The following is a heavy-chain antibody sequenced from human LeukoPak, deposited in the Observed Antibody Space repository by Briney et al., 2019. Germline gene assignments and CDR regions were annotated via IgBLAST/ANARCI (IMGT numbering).Heavy chain of an antibody. D-gene: IGHD6-6*01. V-gene: IGHV3-33*06. CDR2: IWYDGSNK. CDR1: GFTFSSYG. J-gene: IGHJ4*02. CDR3: AKSWGASGYSSSSSFDY. Sequence: PGGSLRLSCAASGFTFSSYGMHWVRQAPGKGLEWVTVIWYDGSNKYYADSVKGRFTISRDNSKNTLYLQMNSLRAEDTAVYYCAKSWGASGYSSSSSFDYWGQGTLVTVSS.